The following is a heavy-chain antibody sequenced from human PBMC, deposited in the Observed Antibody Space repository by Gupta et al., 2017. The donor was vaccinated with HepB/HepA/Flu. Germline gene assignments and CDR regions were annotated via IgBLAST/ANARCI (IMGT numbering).Heavy chain of an antibody. CDR3: AKGQEVLLEWLFFDALDV. Sequence: VQLVESGGGVVQPGRSLILSCVASGFTFNNFGMHWGRQVTGKELEWVAGVSYDGNNKYYADSVKGRFTISRDKSMNTLNLQINSLTAEDTAVYYCAKGQEVLLEWLFFDALDVWGQGTMVTVSS. D-gene: IGHD3-3*01. V-gene: IGHV3-30*18. CDR1: GFTFNNFG. J-gene: IGHJ3*01. CDR2: VSYDGNNK.